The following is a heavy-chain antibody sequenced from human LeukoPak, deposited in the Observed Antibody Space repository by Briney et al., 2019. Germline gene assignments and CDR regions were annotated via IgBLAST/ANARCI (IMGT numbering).Heavy chain of an antibody. V-gene: IGHV3-7*01. J-gene: IGHJ4*02. D-gene: IGHD5-24*01. CDR1: GFTFSSSW. CDR2: INEDGSAK. Sequence: PGGSLRLSCAASGFTFSSSWMSWVRQASGKGLEWVANINEDGSAKYYVDSVKGRFTISRDNAKRSLDLQVNSLRAEDTAVYYCTRSRRDGNDYWGQGTLVTVSS. CDR3: TRSRRDGNDY.